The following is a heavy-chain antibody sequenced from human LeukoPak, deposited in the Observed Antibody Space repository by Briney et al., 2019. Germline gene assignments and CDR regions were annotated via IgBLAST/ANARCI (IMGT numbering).Heavy chain of an antibody. Sequence: SETLSLTCTVSGGSISSGSYYWSWIRQPAGKGLEWIGYIYYSGSTNYNPSLKSRVTISVDTSKNQFSLKLSSVTAADTAVYYCARETSQKGAHYMDVWGKGTTVTISS. V-gene: IGHV4-61*10. CDR3: ARETSQKGAHYMDV. CDR2: IYYSGST. D-gene: IGHD3-16*01. J-gene: IGHJ6*03. CDR1: GGSISSGSYY.